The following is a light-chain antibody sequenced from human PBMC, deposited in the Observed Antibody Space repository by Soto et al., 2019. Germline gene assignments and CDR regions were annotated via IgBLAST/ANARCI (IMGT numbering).Light chain of an antibody. V-gene: IGKV3-11*01. J-gene: IGKJ5*01. CDR2: DAS. CDR3: QQRSNWPPIT. Sequence: RETLFCRASLSVGSDLAWYQQKPGQAPKLLIYDASNRATGIPGRFSGSGSGTDFTLTISSLEPEDFAVYYCQQRSNWPPITFGQGTRLEIK. CDR1: LSVGSD.